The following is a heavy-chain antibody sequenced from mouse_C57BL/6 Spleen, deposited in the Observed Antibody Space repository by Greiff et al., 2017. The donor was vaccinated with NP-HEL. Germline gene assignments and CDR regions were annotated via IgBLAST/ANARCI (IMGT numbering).Heavy chain of an antibody. CDR3: HGRERNYYAMDY. Sequence: EVHLVESGGGLVQPGGSMKLSCAASGFTFSDAWMDWVRQSPEKGLEWVAEIRNKANNHATYYAESVKGRFTISRDDSKSSVYLQMNSLRAEDTGIYYCHGRERNYYAMDYWGQGTSVTVSS. V-gene: IGHV6-6*01. CDR2: IRNKANNHAT. J-gene: IGHJ4*01. CDR1: GFTFSDAW.